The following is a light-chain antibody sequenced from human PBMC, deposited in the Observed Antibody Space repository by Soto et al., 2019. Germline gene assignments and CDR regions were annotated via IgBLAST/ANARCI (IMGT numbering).Light chain of an antibody. V-gene: IGKV1-5*01. CDR2: GVS. CDR1: QSISRW. Sequence: DIQLTQSPSFLSASVGDRVTITCRASQSISRWLAWYQQKPGKAPSLLIYGVSSLQSGVPSRFSGSGSGTEYTLTISSLQPDDFATYYCQQYNSYSPPTFGQGTKVDIK. J-gene: IGKJ1*01. CDR3: QQYNSYSPPT.